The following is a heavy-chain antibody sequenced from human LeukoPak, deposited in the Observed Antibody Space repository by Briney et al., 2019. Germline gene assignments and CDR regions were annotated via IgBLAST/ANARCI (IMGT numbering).Heavy chain of an antibody. Sequence: KPSETLSLTCTVYGGSFSGYYWSWIRQPPGQGLEWVGEINHSGSTNYNPSLKSRVTISVDTSKNQFSLKLSSVTAADTAVYYCARDFRTTGTYYYYMDVWGKGTTVTVSS. CDR3: ARDFRTTGTYYYYMDV. CDR2: INHSGST. D-gene: IGHD1-1*01. J-gene: IGHJ6*03. V-gene: IGHV4-34*01. CDR1: GGSFSGYY.